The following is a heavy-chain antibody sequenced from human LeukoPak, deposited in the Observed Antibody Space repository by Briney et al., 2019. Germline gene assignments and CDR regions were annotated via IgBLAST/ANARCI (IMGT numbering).Heavy chain of an antibody. D-gene: IGHD2-2*01. CDR3: AKDLQYQLRALGY. CDR1: GFTFSSYG. CDR2: IRYDGSNK. V-gene: IGHV3-30*02. J-gene: IGHJ4*02. Sequence: GGSLRLSCAASGFTFSSYGMHWVRQAPSKGLEWVAFIRYDGSNKYYADSVKGRFTISRDNSKNTLYLQMNSLRAEDTAVYYCAKDLQYQLRALGYWGQGTLVTVSS.